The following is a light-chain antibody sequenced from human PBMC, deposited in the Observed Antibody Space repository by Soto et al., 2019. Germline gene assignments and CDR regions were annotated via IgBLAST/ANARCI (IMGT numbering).Light chain of an antibody. CDR2: AAS. CDR1: QSISSY. Sequence: DIQMTQSPSSLSASVGDRVTITCRASQSISSYLNWYQQKPGKAPKLLIYAASSLQSGVPSRFSGSGSGTDVTLTTSSLQPEDFATYDCQQSYRPTWTFGQGTKVEIK. J-gene: IGKJ1*01. V-gene: IGKV1-39*01. CDR3: QQSYRPTWT.